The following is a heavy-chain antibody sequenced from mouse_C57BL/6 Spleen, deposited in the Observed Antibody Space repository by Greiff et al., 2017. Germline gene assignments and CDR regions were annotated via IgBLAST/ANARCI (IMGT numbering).Heavy chain of an antibody. Sequence: QVQLQQPGAELVKPGASVKMSCKASGYTFTSYWINWVKQRHGQGLEWIGDIYPGCGSTNYNKKFKSKATLTVDPSSSTAYMQLTSLTSEDSAVYYCAREGGRDARGYWGQGTSVTVSS. J-gene: IGHJ4*01. V-gene: IGHV1-55*01. CDR2: IYPGCGST. CDR1: GYTFTSYW. D-gene: IGHD1-1*02. CDR3: AREGGRDARGY.